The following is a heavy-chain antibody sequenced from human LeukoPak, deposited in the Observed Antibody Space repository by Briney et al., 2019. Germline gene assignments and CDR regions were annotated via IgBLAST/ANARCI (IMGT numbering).Heavy chain of an antibody. D-gene: IGHD1-1*01. CDR1: GYTFTSFY. CDR2: MNPNSGAT. Sequence: ASVKVSCKASGYTFTSFYMQWVRQAPGQGLEWMGGMNPNSGATNYAQKFQGRVTMTRDTSTSTAYMELSRLTSDDTAVYYCARDPTNWIDYWGQGTLVTVSS. CDR3: ARDPTNWIDY. V-gene: IGHV1-2*02. J-gene: IGHJ4*02.